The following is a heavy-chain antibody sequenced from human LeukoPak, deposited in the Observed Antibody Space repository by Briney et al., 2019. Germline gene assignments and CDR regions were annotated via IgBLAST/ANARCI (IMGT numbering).Heavy chain of an antibody. D-gene: IGHD6-13*01. CDR1: GGSISSYY. V-gene: IGHV4-59*12. CDR2: IYYSGST. CDR3: ASDMEIAAAGTSDY. J-gene: IGHJ4*02. Sequence: SETLSLTCTVSGGSISSYYWSWIRQPPGKGLEWIGYIYYSGSTNYNPSLKSRVTISVDTSKNQFSLKLSSVTAADTAVYYCASDMEIAAAGTSDYWGQGTLVTVSS.